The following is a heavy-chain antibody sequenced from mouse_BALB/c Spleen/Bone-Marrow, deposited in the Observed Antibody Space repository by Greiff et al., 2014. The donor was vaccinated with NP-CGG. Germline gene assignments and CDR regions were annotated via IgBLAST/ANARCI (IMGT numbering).Heavy chain of an antibody. CDR2: IYPYNGGT. D-gene: IGHD2-3*01. J-gene: IGHJ3*01. CDR1: GYTFTDYN. V-gene: IGHV1S29*02. Sequence: EVQLVESGPELVKPGASVKISCKASGYTFTDYNMHWVKQSHGKSLEWIGYIYPYNGGTVYKQKFKSKATLTVDNSSSTANMELRSLTSEDSAVDYCARGAAYGYYLGLAYWGQGTLVTVSA. CDR3: ARGAAYGYYLGLAY.